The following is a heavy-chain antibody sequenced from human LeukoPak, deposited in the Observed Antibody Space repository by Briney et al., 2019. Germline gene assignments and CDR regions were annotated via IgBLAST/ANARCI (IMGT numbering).Heavy chain of an antibody. CDR1: GGTFSSYA. D-gene: IGHD3-22*01. Sequence: SVKVSCKASGGTFSSYAISWVRQAPGQGLEWMGRIIPILGIANYAQKFQGRVTITADKSTSTAYMELSSLRSEDTAVYYCARGGTMIDDGMDVWGQGTTVTVS. CDR3: ARGGTMIDDGMDV. V-gene: IGHV1-69*04. CDR2: IIPILGIA. J-gene: IGHJ6*02.